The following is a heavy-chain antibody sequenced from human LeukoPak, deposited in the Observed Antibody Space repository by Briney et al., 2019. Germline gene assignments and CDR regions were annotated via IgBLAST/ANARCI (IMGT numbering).Heavy chain of an antibody. CDR1: GGSITSHF. J-gene: IGHJ4*02. D-gene: IGHD2-2*01. CDR3: ARFSSDSSSGCDGTSCSLTH. Sequence: SETLSLTCSVSGGSITSHFWSWVRQPPGKGLELIGHIQYSRSTTYNPSLRGRVYISVDASKNQFSLEMSSLTATDTAVYYCARFSSDSSSGCDGTSCSLTHWGQGILVTVSS. CDR2: IQYSRST. V-gene: IGHV4-59*11.